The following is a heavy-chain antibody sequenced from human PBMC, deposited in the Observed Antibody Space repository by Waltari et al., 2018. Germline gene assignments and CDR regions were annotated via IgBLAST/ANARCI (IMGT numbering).Heavy chain of an antibody. CDR1: GGSISSYY. V-gene: IGHV4-4*07. D-gene: IGHD3-3*01. J-gene: IGHJ4*02. CDR3: ARDMLEGTYYDFWSDY. CDR2: IYTSGST. Sequence: QVQLQESGPGLVKPSETLCLTCTVSGGSISSYYGSWIRQPAGKGLERIGRIYTSGSTNYNPRLRSRVTMSVDTSKNQFSLKLSSVTAADTAVYYCARDMLEGTYYDFWSDYWGQGTLVTVSS.